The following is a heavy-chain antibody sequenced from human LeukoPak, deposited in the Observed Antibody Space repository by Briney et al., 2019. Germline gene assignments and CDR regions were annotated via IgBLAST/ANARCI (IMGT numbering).Heavy chain of an antibody. J-gene: IGHJ6*04. CDR3: AELGITMIGGV. V-gene: IGHV3-23*01. CDR1: GFSFSSYG. D-gene: IGHD3-10*02. CDR2: ISGSGGST. Sequence: GGSLRLSCAASGFSFSSYGMSWVRQAPGKGLEWVSAISGSGGSTYYADSVKGRFTISRDNAKNSLYLQMNSLRAEDTAVYYCAELGITMIGGVWGKGTTVTISS.